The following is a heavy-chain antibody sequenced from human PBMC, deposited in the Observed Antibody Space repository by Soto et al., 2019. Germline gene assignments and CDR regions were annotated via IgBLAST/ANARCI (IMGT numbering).Heavy chain of an antibody. CDR3: ARAMAGPPFDY. V-gene: IGHV4-4*02. Sequence: QVQLQESGPGLVKPSGTLSLTCAVSGGSISSTNWWSWVRQPPGKGLEWIGEIFHSGSTNYNPSLKSRVTISVDKSNNQFSLKLSSVTAADTAVYYCARAMAGPPFDYWGQGTLVTVSS. CDR1: GGSISSTNW. D-gene: IGHD6-19*01. CDR2: IFHSGST. J-gene: IGHJ4*02.